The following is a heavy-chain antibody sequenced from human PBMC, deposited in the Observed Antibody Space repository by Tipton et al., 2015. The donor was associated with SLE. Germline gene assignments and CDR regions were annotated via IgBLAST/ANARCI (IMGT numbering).Heavy chain of an antibody. J-gene: IGHJ4*02. CDR3: ARNGFYSLDY. Sequence: TLSLTCAVYGGSFSGYYWSWIRQPPGKGLEWIGEIYRSGSATYNPSLKSRVTISMDKSKDQFSLNLASVTPADTAVYYCARNGFYSLDYWGQGTLVTVSS. D-gene: IGHD3-22*01. V-gene: IGHV4-34*01. CDR2: IYRSGSA. CDR1: GGSFSGYY.